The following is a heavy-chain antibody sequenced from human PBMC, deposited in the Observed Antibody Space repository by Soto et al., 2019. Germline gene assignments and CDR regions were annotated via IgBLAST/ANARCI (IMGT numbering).Heavy chain of an antibody. CDR2: ISGSGGST. CDR3: ASAFTVTTSLGWFDP. Sequence: EVQLLESGGGLVQPGGSLRLSCAASGFTFSSYAMSWVRQAPGKGLEWVSAISGSGGSTYYAESVKGRFTISRDNSKNTLYLQMNSLRAEDTSVYYCASAFTVTTSLGWFDPWGQGTLVTVSS. D-gene: IGHD4-4*01. CDR1: GFTFSSYA. V-gene: IGHV3-23*01. J-gene: IGHJ5*02.